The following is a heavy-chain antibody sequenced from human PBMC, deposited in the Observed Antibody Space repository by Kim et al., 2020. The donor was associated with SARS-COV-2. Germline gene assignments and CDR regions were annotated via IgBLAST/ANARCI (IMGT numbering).Heavy chain of an antibody. V-gene: IGHV4-4*07. Sequence: YNPALKRRVTMSVDTSKNQFSLKLSAVTAADTAVYYWARDRAVGATILDYWGQGTLVTVSS. D-gene: IGHD1-26*01. CDR3: ARDRAVGATILDY. J-gene: IGHJ4*02.